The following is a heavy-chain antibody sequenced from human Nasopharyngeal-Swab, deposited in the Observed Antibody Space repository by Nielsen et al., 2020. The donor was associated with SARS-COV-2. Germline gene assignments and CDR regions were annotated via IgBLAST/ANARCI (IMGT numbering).Heavy chain of an antibody. CDR3: AREIVVVPAARRTYFDY. CDR1: GGSISSSRYY. Sequence: SETLSLTCTVSGGSISSSRYYWGWIRQPPGKGLEWIGSIYYSGSTYYNPSLKSRVTISVDTSKNQFSLKLRSVTAADTAVYYCAREIVVVPAARRTYFDYWGQGTLVTVSS. CDR2: IYYSGST. J-gene: IGHJ4*02. V-gene: IGHV4-39*01. D-gene: IGHD2-2*01.